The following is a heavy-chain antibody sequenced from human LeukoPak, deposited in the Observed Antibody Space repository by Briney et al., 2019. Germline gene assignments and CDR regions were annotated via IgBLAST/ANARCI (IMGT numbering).Heavy chain of an antibody. J-gene: IGHJ4*02. CDR1: GFTFSSYE. Sequence: GGSLRLSCAASGFTFSSYEMNWVRQAPGKGLEWVGRIKRKSDGGTTDYAAPVKGRFTISRDDSKNTLYLQMNSLKSEDTAVYYCTTELDVRPNHYWGQGTLVTVSS. CDR2: IKRKSDGGTT. D-gene: IGHD1-14*01. V-gene: IGHV3-15*01. CDR3: TTELDVRPNHY.